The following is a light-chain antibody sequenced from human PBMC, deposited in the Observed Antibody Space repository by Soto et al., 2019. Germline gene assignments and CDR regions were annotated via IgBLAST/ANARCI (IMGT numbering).Light chain of an antibody. CDR2: GAS. Sequence: DIQMTQSPSSLSASVGDRVTITCRASQSISSFLNWYQQKPGKAPKLLIYGASRLQSGVPSRFSGSGSGTDFTLTISSLQPEDFATYYCQQSYSTPPLTFGGGTKVEIK. CDR3: QQSYSTPPLT. CDR1: QSISSF. V-gene: IGKV1-39*01. J-gene: IGKJ4*01.